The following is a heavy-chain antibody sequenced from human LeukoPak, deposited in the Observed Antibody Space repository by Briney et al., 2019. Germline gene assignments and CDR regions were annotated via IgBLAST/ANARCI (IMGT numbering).Heavy chain of an antibody. Sequence: ASVKVSCKASGYIFTNYYMHWVRQAPGQGLEWMGIINPSGGSTSYAQKFQGRVSMTRDTSTNTVYMELSSLKSDDTAVYYCARSVSGSSWYATSDYWGQGSLVTVSS. J-gene: IGHJ4*02. CDR1: GYIFTNYY. V-gene: IGHV1-46*01. D-gene: IGHD6-13*01. CDR3: ARSVSGSSWYATSDY. CDR2: INPSGGST.